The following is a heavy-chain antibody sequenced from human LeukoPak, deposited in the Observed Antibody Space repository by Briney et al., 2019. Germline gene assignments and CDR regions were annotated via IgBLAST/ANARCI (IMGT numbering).Heavy chain of an antibody. V-gene: IGHV4-34*01. D-gene: IGHD6-6*01. Sequence: SETLSLTCAVYGGSFSGYYWSWIRQPPGKGLEWIGEINHSGSTNYNPSLKSRVTISVDTSKNQFSLKLSSVTAADTAVYYCARGHLRSIAARPVYWGQGTLVTVSS. CDR2: INHSGST. CDR1: GGSFSGYY. J-gene: IGHJ4*02. CDR3: ARGHLRSIAARPVY.